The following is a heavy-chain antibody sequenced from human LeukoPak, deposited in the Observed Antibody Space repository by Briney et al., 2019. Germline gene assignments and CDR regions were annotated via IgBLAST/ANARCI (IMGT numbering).Heavy chain of an antibody. CDR3: ARDAGGYYYMDV. CDR1: GFTFSDYY. V-gene: IGHV3-11*01. Sequence: GGSLRLSCAASGFTFSDYYMSWIRQAPGKGLEWVSYMSSSGSSIYYADSVKGRFTISRDNATNSLYLQMNSLRADDTAVYYSARDAGGYYYMDVWGKGTTVTVSS. CDR2: MSSSGSSI. J-gene: IGHJ6*03.